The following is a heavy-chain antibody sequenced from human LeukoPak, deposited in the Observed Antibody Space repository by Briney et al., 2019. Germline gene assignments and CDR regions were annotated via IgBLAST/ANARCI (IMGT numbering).Heavy chain of an antibody. Sequence: GGSLRLSCAASGFTFSTSWMTWVRQAPGKGLEWVVNIKQDGSEKYYVDSVKGRFTVSRDNAKNSLYLQMNSLRAEDTAVYYCARAQSGFWSGCCFGYWGQGTLVTVSS. J-gene: IGHJ4*02. CDR1: GFTFSTSW. CDR2: IKQDGSEK. V-gene: IGHV3-7*01. D-gene: IGHD3-3*01. CDR3: ARAQSGFWSGCCFGY.